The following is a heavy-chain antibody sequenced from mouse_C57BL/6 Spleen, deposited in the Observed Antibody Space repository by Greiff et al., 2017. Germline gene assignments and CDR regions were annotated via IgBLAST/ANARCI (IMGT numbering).Heavy chain of an antibody. CDR1: GYSITSGYY. Sequence: EVQLVESGPGLVKPSQSLSLTCSVTGYSITSGYYWNWIRQFPGNKLEWMGYISYDGSNNYNPSLKNRISITRDTSKNQFFLKLNSVTTEDTATYYCAREDGDYYWYFDVWGTGTTVTVSS. CDR3: AREDGDYYWYFDV. CDR2: ISYDGSN. J-gene: IGHJ1*03. D-gene: IGHD2-13*01. V-gene: IGHV3-6*01.